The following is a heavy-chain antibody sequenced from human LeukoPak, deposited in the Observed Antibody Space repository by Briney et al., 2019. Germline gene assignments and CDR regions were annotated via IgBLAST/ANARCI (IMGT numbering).Heavy chain of an antibody. D-gene: IGHD3-10*01. CDR3: ASTLYYYGPGSYYDY. J-gene: IGHJ4*02. V-gene: IGHV3-53*01. CDR1: GFTVSSNY. Sequence: PGGSLRLSCAASGFTVSSNYMSWVRQAPGKGLEWVSVIYSGGSTYYADSVKGRFTISRDNSKNTLYLQMNSLRAEDTAVYYCASTLYYYGPGSYYDYWGQGTLVTVSS. CDR2: IYSGGST.